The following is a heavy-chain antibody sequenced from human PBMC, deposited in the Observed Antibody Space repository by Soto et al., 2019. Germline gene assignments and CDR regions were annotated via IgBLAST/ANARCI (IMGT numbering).Heavy chain of an antibody. V-gene: IGHV1-69*13. CDR3: ARVGGDYDFWSGVFDY. CDR1: GGTFSSYA. Sequence: SVKVSCKASGGTFSSYAISWVRQAPGQGLEWMGGIIPIFGTANYAQKFQGRVTITADESTSTAYMELSSLRSEGTAVYYCARVGGDYDFWSGVFDYWGQGTLVTVSS. D-gene: IGHD3-3*01. J-gene: IGHJ4*02. CDR2: IIPIFGTA.